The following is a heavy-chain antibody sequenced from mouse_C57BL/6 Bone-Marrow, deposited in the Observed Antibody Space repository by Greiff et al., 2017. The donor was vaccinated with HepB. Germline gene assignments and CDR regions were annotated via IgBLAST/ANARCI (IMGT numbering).Heavy chain of an antibody. J-gene: IGHJ3*01. D-gene: IGHD4-1*01. Sequence: QVQLQQPGAELVKPGASVKMSCKASGYTFTSYWITWVKQRPGQGLEWIGDIYPGSGSTNYNEKFKSKATLTVDTSSSTAYMQLSSLTSEDSAVYDCARREVTGTAWFAYWGQGTLVTVSA. V-gene: IGHV1-55*01. CDR3: ARREVTGTAWFAY. CDR2: IYPGSGST. CDR1: GYTFTSYW.